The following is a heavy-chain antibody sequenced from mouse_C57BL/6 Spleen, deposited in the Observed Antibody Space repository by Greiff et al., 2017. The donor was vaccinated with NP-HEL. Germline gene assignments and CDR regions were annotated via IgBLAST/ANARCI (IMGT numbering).Heavy chain of an antibody. CDR1: GFTFSDYY. J-gene: IGHJ3*01. Sequence: EVKLVESEGGLVQPGSSMKLSCTASGFTFSDYYMAWVRQVPEKGLEWVANINYDGGSTYYLDSLKSRFIISRDNAKNIPYLQMSSLKSEDTATYYCASGDYDAWFAYWGQGTLVTVSA. CDR2: INYDGGST. V-gene: IGHV5-16*01. CDR3: ASGDYDAWFAY. D-gene: IGHD2-4*01.